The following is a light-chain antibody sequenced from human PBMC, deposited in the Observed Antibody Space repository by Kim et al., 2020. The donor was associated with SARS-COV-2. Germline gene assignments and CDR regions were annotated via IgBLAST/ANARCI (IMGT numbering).Light chain of an antibody. CDR2: DAT. CDR3: QQSNNWPPLT. V-gene: IGKV3-15*01. CDR1: QTINNR. J-gene: IGKJ1*01. Sequence: VSPGERATLSCRSSQTINNRLVWYQQKPGQAPRLLIYDATTRATGIPARFIGSGSETDFTLTINGLQSEDFAVYYCQQSNNWPPLTFGQGTKVDI.